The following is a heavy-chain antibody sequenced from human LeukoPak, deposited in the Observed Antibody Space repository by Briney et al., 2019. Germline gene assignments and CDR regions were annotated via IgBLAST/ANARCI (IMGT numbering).Heavy chain of an antibody. CDR3: ARGPLCSVGSCYKAIDY. J-gene: IGHJ4*02. Sequence: SETLSLTCAVYGGPFSGYYWSWIRQPPGKGLEWIGEINHSGSTNHNPSLKSRVTISVDTSKNQYSLKLSSVTAADTAVYYCARGPLCSVGSCYKAIDYWGQGTLVTVSS. CDR1: GGPFSGYY. D-gene: IGHD2-15*01. CDR2: INHSGST. V-gene: IGHV4-34*01.